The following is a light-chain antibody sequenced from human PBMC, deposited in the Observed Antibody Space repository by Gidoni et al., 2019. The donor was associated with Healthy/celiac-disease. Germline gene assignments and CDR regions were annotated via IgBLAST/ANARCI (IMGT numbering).Light chain of an antibody. V-gene: IGKV3-20*01. CDR1: QSVSSSY. Sequence: EIVLTQSPGTLSLSPGERATLSCRASQSVSSSYLAWYQQKPGQAPRLLIYGASNRATGIPDRFSGSGSETDFTLTISRLEPEDFAVYYCQQFGSSPPEVTFGPGTKVDIK. CDR3: QQFGSSPPEVT. J-gene: IGKJ3*01. CDR2: GAS.